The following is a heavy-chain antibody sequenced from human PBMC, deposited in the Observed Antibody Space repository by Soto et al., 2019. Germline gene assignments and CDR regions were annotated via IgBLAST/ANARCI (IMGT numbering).Heavy chain of an antibody. CDR3: ERGGRRRDLFDY. Sequence: QVQLVESGGGVVQPGRSLRLSCAASGFTFSSYGMHWVRQAPGKGLEWVAVIWYDGSNKYYADSVKGRFTISRDNSKKAVYMEMNYLADADRGVYYCERGGRRRDLFDYWGQGTLVTVSS. D-gene: IGHD3-16*01. CDR1: GFTFSSYG. J-gene: IGHJ4*02. V-gene: IGHV3-33*01. CDR2: IWYDGSNK.